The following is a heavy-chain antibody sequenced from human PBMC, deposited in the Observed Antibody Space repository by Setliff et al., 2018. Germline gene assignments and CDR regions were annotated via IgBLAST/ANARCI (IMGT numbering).Heavy chain of an antibody. CDR1: GGSISPYY. V-gene: IGHV4-59*08. CDR3: ARQDRFYDRSVFVEYFQH. Sequence: SETLSLTCTVSGGSISPYYWIWIRQSPGKGLEWIGYIFYSGSARYNPSLESRVTMSVDTSKNQISLKLTSVTAADTAVYYCARQDRFYDRSVFVEYFQHWGQGALVTVSS. D-gene: IGHD3-22*01. CDR2: IFYSGSA. J-gene: IGHJ1*01.